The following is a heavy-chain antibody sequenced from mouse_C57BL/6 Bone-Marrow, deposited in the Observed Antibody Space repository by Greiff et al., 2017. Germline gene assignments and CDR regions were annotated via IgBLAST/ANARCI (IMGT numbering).Heavy chain of an antibody. CDR1: GYSITSGYD. D-gene: IGHD2-1*01. CDR3: ARSSKIYGNVAWFAY. CDR2: ISYSGST. Sequence: EVKLQESGPGMVKPSQSLSLTCTVTGYSITSGYDWHWIRHFPGNKLEWMGYISYSGSTNYNPSLKSRISITHDTSKNHFFLKLNSVTTEDTATYYCARSSKIYGNVAWFAYWGQGTLVTVSA. J-gene: IGHJ3*01. V-gene: IGHV3-1*01.